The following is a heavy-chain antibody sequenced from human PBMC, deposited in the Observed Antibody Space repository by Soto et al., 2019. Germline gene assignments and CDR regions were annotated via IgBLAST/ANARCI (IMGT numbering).Heavy chain of an antibody. CDR3: AREGAHYAPFDL. J-gene: IGHJ4*02. D-gene: IGHD3-16*01. Sequence: QAQLVQSGAEAKQPGASVKVSCKASGYTFTDYALHWVRKAPGQGLEWMGWINVGNGNTGYSRKFQGRVTNDRYMSATTAYIEVSSLTSEDTAIYYGAREGAHYAPFDLWGQGTLVTVSS. V-gene: IGHV1-3*01. CDR1: GYTFTDYA. CDR2: INVGNGNT.